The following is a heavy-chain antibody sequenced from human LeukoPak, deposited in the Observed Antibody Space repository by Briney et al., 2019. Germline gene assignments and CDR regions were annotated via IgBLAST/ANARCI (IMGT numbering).Heavy chain of an antibody. CDR3: AKLAGDCSGGRCIGHYAMDV. V-gene: IGHV3-23*01. J-gene: IGHJ6*02. CDR2: ISISGLDT. Sequence: PGGSLRLSRAASGLSVTSYAMTWVRHVPGEGLEWVSAISISGLDTYYTESVEGRFTVSRDKSKNTLFLQMSRLRAEDTAVYYCAKLAGDCSGGRCIGHYAMDVWGQGTTVTVSS. D-gene: IGHD2-15*01. CDR1: GLSVTSYA.